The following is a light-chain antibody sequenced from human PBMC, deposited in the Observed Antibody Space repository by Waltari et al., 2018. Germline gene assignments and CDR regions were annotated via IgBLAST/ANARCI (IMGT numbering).Light chain of an antibody. V-gene: IGKV1-39*01. CDR2: AAS. J-gene: IGKJ2*01. Sequence: DIQMTPSPSSLSASVGDRITITSRASQTISSCLNWYQQKPGKAPKLLIYAASSLQSGGPSRFSGSGSGTDFTLTISSLQPEDFATYYCQQSYSTPYTFGQGTKLEIK. CDR1: QTISSC. CDR3: QQSYSTPYT.